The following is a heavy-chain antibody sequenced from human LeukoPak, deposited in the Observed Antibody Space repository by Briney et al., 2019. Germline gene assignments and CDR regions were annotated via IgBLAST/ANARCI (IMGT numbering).Heavy chain of an antibody. CDR3: ARGPNYGDRVDFLDS. CDR1: GFTFSNYW. CDR2: IQ. J-gene: IGHJ4*02. Sequence: PGGSLRLSCAAPGFTFSNYWMGWVRQAPGKGLEWVASIQHYADSVKGRFTVSRDNAKNSLYFQMNSLSADDTAVLYCARGPNYGDRVDFLDSWGQGTKVTVSS. D-gene: IGHD4-17*01. V-gene: IGHV3-7*01.